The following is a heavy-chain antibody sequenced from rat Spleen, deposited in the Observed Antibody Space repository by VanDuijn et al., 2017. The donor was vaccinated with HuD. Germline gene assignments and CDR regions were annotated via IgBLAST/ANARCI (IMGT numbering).Heavy chain of an antibody. CDR1: GFTFNNYW. J-gene: IGHJ2*01. V-gene: IGHV5-31*01. CDR3: TRDWDY. Sequence: EVQLVESDGGLVQPGRSLKLSCVASGFTFNNYWMTWIRQSPGKGLEWVASITNIAGRTHYPDSVKGRFTISRDNAKSTLYLQMNSLRSEDTATYYCTRDWDYWGQGVMVTVSS. CDR2: ITNIAGRT.